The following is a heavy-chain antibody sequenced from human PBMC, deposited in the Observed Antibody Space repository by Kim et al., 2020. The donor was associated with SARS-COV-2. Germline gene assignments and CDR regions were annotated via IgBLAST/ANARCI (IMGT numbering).Heavy chain of an antibody. CDR3: ARTRKAITMVRGVPNYYYYGMDV. Sequence: SGPTLVKPTQTLTLTGTFSGFSLSTSGMCVSWIRQPPGKALEWLALIDWDDDKYYSTSLKTRLTISKDTSKNQVVLTMTNMDPVDTATYYCARTRKAITMVRGVPNYYYYGMDVWGQGTTVTVSS. CDR1: GFSLSTSGMC. D-gene: IGHD3-10*01. CDR2: IDWDDDK. J-gene: IGHJ6*02. V-gene: IGHV2-70*01.